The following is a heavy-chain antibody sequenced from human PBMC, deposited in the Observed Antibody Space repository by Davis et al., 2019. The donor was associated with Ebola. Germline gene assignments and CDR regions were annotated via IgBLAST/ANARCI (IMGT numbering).Heavy chain of an antibody. D-gene: IGHD3-10*01. CDR1: GFTFSSYG. CDR3: ARARGLLWFGEDYGMDV. J-gene: IGHJ6*02. V-gene: IGHV3-33*01. Sequence: GGSLRLSCAASGFTFSSYGMHWVRQAPGKGLEWVAVIWYDGSNKYYADSVKGRFTISRDNSKNTLYLQMNSLRAEDTAVYYCARARGLLWFGEDYGMDVWGQGTTVTVSS. CDR2: IWYDGSNK.